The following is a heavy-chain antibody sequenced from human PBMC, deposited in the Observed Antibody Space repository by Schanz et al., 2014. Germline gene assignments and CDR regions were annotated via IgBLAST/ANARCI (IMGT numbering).Heavy chain of an antibody. Sequence: QVQLQESGPGLVRPSETLSLTCTVSGASMDNYYWSWIRQPPGKGLEWIGYVYNNGRTYYNPSLKSRVAISVDTSKNQFSLKLTSMTAADTAVYYCARVVGGAEWLLYDDYYYNLDVSGQGTTVTVSS. J-gene: IGHJ6*02. D-gene: IGHD3-3*01. CDR3: ARVVGGAEWLLYDDYYYNLDV. V-gene: IGHV4-59*01. CDR1: GASMDNYY. CDR2: VYNNGRT.